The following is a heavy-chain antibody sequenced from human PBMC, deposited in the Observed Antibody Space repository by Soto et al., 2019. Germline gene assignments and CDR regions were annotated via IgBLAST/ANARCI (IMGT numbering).Heavy chain of an antibody. J-gene: IGHJ6*02. D-gene: IGHD1-20*01. CDR1: GGSISSGGYY. V-gene: IGHV4-31*03. Sequence: QVQLQESGPGLVKPSQTLSLTCTVSGGSISSGGYYWSWIRQHPGKGLEWIGYIYYSGSTYYNPSPKRRVTISVDTSKNQFSLKLSSVTAADTAVYYWARDRDNWKPTLGTSTYGMDVWGQGTTVTVSS. CDR3: ARDRDNWKPTLGTSTYGMDV. CDR2: IYYSGST.